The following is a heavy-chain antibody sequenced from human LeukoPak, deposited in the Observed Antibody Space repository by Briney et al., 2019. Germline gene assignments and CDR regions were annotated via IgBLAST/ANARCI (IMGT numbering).Heavy chain of an antibody. CDR2: IYYSGST. Sequence: PSETLSLTCTVSGNSISSGSYSWGWFRQPPGKGLEWIGSIYYSGSTYYNPSLKSRVTISVDTSKNQFSLKLSSVTAADTAVYYCARAYCSGGSCYSILYYYMDVWGKGTTVTVSS. D-gene: IGHD2-15*01. CDR3: ARAYCSGGSCYSILYYYMDV. J-gene: IGHJ6*03. V-gene: IGHV4-39*07. CDR1: GNSISSGSYS.